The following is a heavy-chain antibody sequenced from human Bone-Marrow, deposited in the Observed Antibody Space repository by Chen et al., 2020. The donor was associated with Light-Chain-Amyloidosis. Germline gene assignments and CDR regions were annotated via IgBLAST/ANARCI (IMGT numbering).Heavy chain of an antibody. Sequence: EVQLVESGGGPTRTGGSLRLICEASGFAFYDYAMTWVRQAPGKGLEWVSSVSGSGGKTYYAESVRGRFTISRDNYKNMVFLQSDNLRVEDTAVYFCAKGRWEDPSAGLFDYWGQGAVVTVSP. J-gene: IGHJ4*02. CDR1: GFAFYDYA. D-gene: IGHD1-26*01. V-gene: IGHV3-23*04. CDR3: AKGRWEDPSAGLFDY. CDR2: VSGSGGKT.